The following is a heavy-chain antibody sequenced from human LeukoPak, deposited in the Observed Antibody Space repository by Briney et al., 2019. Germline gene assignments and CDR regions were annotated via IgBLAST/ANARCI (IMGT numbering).Heavy chain of an antibody. CDR2: IHEDGSDK. V-gene: IGHV3-7*05. D-gene: IGHD3-16*01. J-gene: IGHJ3*01. CDR3: ARILRPHTPRAFDV. Sequence: GGSLRLSCAASGFTFSRYWMNWVRQAPGKGLEWVANIHEDGSDKYYVDSVKGRFTVSRDNAKNSLYLQMNSLRAEDTAVYYCARILRPHTPRAFDVWGQGTMVTVSS. CDR1: GFTFSRYW.